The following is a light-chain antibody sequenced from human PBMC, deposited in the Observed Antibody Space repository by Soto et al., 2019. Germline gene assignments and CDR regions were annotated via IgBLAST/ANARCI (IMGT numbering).Light chain of an antibody. CDR1: QNIRSW. Sequence: DIQMTQSPSTLPASVGDRVTITSRASQNIRSWMAWYQQKPGKAPRLLIYKASSSQSGVPSRLSGSGSGTEFTLTIRSLQPDDSATYYCQQYDSYSTFGGGTKVDIK. CDR2: KAS. V-gene: IGKV1-5*03. J-gene: IGKJ4*01. CDR3: QQYDSYST.